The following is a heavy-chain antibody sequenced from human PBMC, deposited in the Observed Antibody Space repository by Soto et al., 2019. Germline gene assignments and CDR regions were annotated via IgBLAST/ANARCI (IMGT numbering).Heavy chain of an antibody. V-gene: IGHV3-64D*06. CDR1: GFTFSSYA. D-gene: IGHD6-13*01. CDR2: ISSNGGST. CDR3: VKDRWVDY. J-gene: IGHJ4*02. Sequence: GGSLRLSCSVSGFTFSSYAMHWVRQAPGKGLEYVSSISSNGGSTYYADSVKGRFTISRDNSKNTLNLQMSSPTTEDTAVYYCVKDRWVDYWGQGTLVTVSS.